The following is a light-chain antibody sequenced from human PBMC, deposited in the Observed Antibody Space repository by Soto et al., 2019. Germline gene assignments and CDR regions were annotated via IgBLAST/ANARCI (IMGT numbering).Light chain of an antibody. CDR2: ATS. CDR1: QTVNSDY. Sequence: EIVLTQSPGTLSLSPGETSTLSCRASQTVNSDYLAWFQQRPGQAPRLLIFATSRRATDIPDRFSGSGSGTDFTLAIRRLEPEDFAVYYCQQSYTSPLTFGQGTKVDIK. J-gene: IGKJ1*01. V-gene: IGKV3-20*01. CDR3: QQSYTSPLT.